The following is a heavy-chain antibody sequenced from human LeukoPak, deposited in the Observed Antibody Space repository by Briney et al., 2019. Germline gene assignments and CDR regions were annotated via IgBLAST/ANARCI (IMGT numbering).Heavy chain of an antibody. CDR2: INWNGGSK. CDR3: ARMAGAGYYFYMDV. J-gene: IGHJ6*03. V-gene: IGHV3-20*04. Sequence: GGSLRLSCAASGFTFNSYGMHWVRQAPGKGLEWVCGINWNGGSKGYADSVKGRFTISRDNAKNSLFLQMNSLRVEDTALYYCARMAGAGYYFYMDVWGKGTTVSVSS. CDR1: GFTFNSYG. D-gene: IGHD6-19*01.